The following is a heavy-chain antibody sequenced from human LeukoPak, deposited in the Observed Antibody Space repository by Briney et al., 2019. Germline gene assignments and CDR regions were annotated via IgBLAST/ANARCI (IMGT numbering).Heavy chain of an antibody. Sequence: QPGGSLRLSCAASGFTVSSNYMSWVRQAPGKGLEGVSVIYSGGSTYYADSVKGRFTISRHKSKNTLYLQMNSLRAEDTAVYYCARAGYFDSSGHYSSFDYWGQGTLVTVSS. CDR3: ARAGYFDSSGHYSSFDY. CDR2: IYSGGST. V-gene: IGHV3-53*04. CDR1: GFTVSSNY. J-gene: IGHJ4*02. D-gene: IGHD3-22*01.